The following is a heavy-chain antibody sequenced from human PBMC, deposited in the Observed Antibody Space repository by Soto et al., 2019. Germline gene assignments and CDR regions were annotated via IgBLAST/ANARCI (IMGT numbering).Heavy chain of an antibody. V-gene: IGHV5-10-1*01. CDR1: GYSFTSYW. CDR2: IDPSDSYT. J-gene: IGHJ6*02. CDR3: ARDSQYYDSSGYYLPHHHTYYYSGMDV. Sequence: PGESLKISCKGSGYSFTSYWISWVRQMPGKGLEWMGRIDPSDSYTNYSPSFQGHVTISADKSISTAYLQWSSLKASDTAMYYCARDSQYYDSSGYYLPHHHTYYYSGMDVWGQGTTVTVSS. D-gene: IGHD3-22*01.